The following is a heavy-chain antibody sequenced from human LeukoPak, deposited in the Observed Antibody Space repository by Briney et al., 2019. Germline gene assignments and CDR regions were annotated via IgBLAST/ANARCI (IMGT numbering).Heavy chain of an antibody. CDR3: ARRGTYGSGSSTFLSD. V-gene: IGHV4-4*02. J-gene: IGHJ4*02. CDR2: IYHSGST. D-gene: IGHD3-10*01. CDR1: GGSISSSNW. Sequence: SGTLSLTCAVSGGSISSSNWWSWVRQPSGKGLEWIGEIYHSGSTNYNPSLKSRVTISVDKSKNQFSLKLSSVTAADTAVYYCARRGTYGSGSSTFLSDWGRGTLVTVSS.